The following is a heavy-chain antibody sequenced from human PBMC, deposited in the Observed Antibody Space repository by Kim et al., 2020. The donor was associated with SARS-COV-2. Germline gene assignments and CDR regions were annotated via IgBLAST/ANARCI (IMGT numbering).Heavy chain of an antibody. CDR3: AKETNYEFWSGYYGGGLE. CDR2: ISWNSGSI. J-gene: IGHJ4*02. Sequence: GGSLRLSCAASGFTFGDYAMHWVRQAPGKGLEWVSGISWNSGSIGYADSVKGRFTISRDNAKNSLYLQMNSLRAEDTALYYCAKETNYEFWSGYYGGGLEWGQGTLVTISS. V-gene: IGHV3-9*01. D-gene: IGHD3-3*01. CDR1: GFTFGDYA.